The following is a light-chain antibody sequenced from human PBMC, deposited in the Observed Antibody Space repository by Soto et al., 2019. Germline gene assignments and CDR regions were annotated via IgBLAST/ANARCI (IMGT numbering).Light chain of an antibody. CDR2: YIS. CDR1: QSLTSY. Sequence: DILMTQSPATLSVSAGDTATLSCGASQSLTSYLAWYQQKPDQAPRLLIYYISTRATGIPARFSGSGSGTDFTLTISRLETEDFAVYYCQQYGSSLPLTFGPGTKVDIK. V-gene: IGKV3D-20*01. CDR3: QQYGSSLPLT. J-gene: IGKJ3*01.